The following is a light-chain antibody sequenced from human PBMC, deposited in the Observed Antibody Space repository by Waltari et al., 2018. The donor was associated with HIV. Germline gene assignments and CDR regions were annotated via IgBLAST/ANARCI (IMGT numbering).Light chain of an antibody. V-gene: IGLV1-47*01. CDR1: RSNIGSNY. J-gene: IGLJ3*02. CDR3: AGWDDSLSGVV. CDR2: RNN. Sequence: QSGLTQPPSASGTPGQRVTISCSGSRSNIGSNYVSWYQQLPGAAPKLLMYRNNQRPSGVPDRFSGSKSGTSASLAISGLRSEDEADYYCAGWDDSLSGVVFGGGTKLTVL.